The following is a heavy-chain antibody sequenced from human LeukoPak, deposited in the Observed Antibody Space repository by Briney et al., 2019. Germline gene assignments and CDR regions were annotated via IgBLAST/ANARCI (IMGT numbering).Heavy chain of an antibody. V-gene: IGHV4-61*01. CDR3: ARDRTGAY. CDR1: GDSVSSGSYY. D-gene: IGHD3-10*01. CDR2: VYYSGST. J-gene: IGHJ4*02. Sequence: PSETLSLTCTVSGDSVSSGSYYWGWIRQSPEKGLEWIGFVYYSGSTNYNPSLKSRVTISVDTSKNQFSLKLSSVTAADTAVYYCARDRTGAYWGQGTLDTVSS.